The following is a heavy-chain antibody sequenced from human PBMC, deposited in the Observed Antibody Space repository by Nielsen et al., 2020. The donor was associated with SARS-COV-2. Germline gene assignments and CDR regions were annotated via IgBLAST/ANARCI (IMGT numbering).Heavy chain of an antibody. Sequence: SGPTLVQPTQTLTLTCPFSGFSLSTSGMCVSWIRQPPGKALEWLALIDWDDDKYYSTSLKTRLTISKDTSKNQVVLTMTNMDPVDTAKYYCARTALRIVEWAPIDYWGQGTLVTVSS. CDR1: GFSLSTSGMC. V-gene: IGHV2-70*01. J-gene: IGHJ4*02. D-gene: IGHD3-3*01. CDR2: IDWDDDK. CDR3: ARTALRIVEWAPIDY.